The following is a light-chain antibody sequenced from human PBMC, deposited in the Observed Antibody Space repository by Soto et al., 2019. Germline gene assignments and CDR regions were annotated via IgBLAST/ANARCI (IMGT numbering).Light chain of an antibody. CDR2: DAS. CDR1: QSVSSY. V-gene: IGKV3-11*01. Sequence: DIVLTQSPATLSLSPGERATLSCRASQSVSSYLAWYQQKPGQAPRLLIYDASNRATGIPARFSGSGSGTDFTLTISSLEPEDFAVYYCQQRSIWPPDTFGQGTKLEIK. J-gene: IGKJ2*01. CDR3: QQRSIWPPDT.